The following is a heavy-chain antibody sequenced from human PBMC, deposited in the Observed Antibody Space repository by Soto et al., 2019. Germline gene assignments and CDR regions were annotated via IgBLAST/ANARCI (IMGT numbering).Heavy chain of an antibody. D-gene: IGHD3-3*01. J-gene: IGHJ3*01. CDR3: AKPISISGVIIDAFDV. Sequence: QVQLVESGGGVVQPGTSLRLSCAASKFTFSYYGMHWVRQAPGKGLEWVAVISYEGSNKYYADPVKGRFTISRDNSKNPLYLEMKSLRAEDTAVYYCAKPISISGVIIDAFDVWGQGTMVTVSS. CDR1: KFTFSYYG. V-gene: IGHV3-30*18. CDR2: ISYEGSNK.